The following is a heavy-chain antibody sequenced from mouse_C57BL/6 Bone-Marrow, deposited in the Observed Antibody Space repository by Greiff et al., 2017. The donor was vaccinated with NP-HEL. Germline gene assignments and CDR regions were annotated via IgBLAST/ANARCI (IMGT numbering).Heavy chain of an antibody. CDR3: ARGGGYFDV. V-gene: IGHV1-42*01. Sequence: EVKLMESGPELVKPGASVKISCKASGYSFTGYYMNWVKQSPEKSLEWIGEINPSTGGTTYNQKFKAKATLTVDKSSSTAYMQLKSLTSEDSAVYYCARGGGYFDVWGTGTTVTVSS. J-gene: IGHJ1*03. CDR1: GYSFTGYY. CDR2: INPSTGGT.